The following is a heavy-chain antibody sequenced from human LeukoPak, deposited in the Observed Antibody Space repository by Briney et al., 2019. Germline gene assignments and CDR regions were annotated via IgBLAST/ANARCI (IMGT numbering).Heavy chain of an antibody. J-gene: IGHJ6*02. V-gene: IGHV4-30-4*01. CDR2: IYYSGST. D-gene: IGHD3-22*01. Sequence: SETLSLTCTVSGVSISSGDYYWSWIRQPPGKGLEWIGYIYYSGSTSYNPSLKSRVTISVDTTKNQFSLKLTSVTAADTAVYYCASEGYYDSSGYYDLPSYYYYGMDVWGQGTTVTVSS. CDR1: GVSISSGDYY. CDR3: ASEGYYDSSGYYDLPSYYYYGMDV.